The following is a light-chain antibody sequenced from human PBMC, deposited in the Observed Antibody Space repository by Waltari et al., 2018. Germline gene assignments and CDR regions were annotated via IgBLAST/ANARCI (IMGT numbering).Light chain of an antibody. Sequence: DIQMTQSPSSLSASVGARVTITCRASQGISHYLAWYQQKPGKVPKLLIYAASTLQSGVPSRFSGSGSGTDFTLTISSLQPEDVATYYCQKYNSAPWTFGQGIKVEIK. V-gene: IGKV1-27*01. J-gene: IGKJ1*01. CDR2: AAS. CDR3: QKYNSAPWT. CDR1: QGISHY.